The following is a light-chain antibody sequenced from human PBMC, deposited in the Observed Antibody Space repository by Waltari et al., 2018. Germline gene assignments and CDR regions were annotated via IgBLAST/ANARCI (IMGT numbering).Light chain of an antibody. Sequence: QAGLTQPPSVSKGLRQTATLTCTGNSNNVGNEGADWLQQHQGQPPKLLFYRSNDRPSGISGRFSASRSGSTASLTITGLQPEDEADYYCSAWDTSLSAWVFGGGTKLTVL. J-gene: IGLJ3*02. CDR1: SNNVGNEG. CDR2: RSN. CDR3: SAWDTSLSAWV. V-gene: IGLV10-54*04.